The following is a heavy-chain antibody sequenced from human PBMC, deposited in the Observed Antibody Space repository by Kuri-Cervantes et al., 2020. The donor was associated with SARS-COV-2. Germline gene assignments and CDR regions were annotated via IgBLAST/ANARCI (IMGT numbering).Heavy chain of an antibody. CDR1: GFTISDYY. Sequence: GGSLRLSCAASGFTISDYYMSWIRQAPGKGLEWVAYIRSSATITYYSDSVKGRFTISRDNAKNSLYLQMSSLRVEDTAVYYCARNGYYTYYNWFDPWGQGTLVTVPS. J-gene: IGHJ5*02. V-gene: IGHV3-11*04. CDR2: IRSSATIT. CDR3: ARNGYYTYYNWFDP. D-gene: IGHD3-3*01.